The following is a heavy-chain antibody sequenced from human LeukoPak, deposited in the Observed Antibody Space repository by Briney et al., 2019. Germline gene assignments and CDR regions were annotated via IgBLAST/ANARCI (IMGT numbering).Heavy chain of an antibody. V-gene: IGHV3-23*01. D-gene: IGHD3-10*02. CDR2: ISGSGGST. CDR3: AELGITMIGGV. J-gene: IGHJ6*04. Sequence: QSGGSLRLSCAASGFTFSSYGMRWVRQAPGKGLEWVSAISGSGGSTYYADSVKGRFTISRDNSKNTLYLQMNSLRAEDTAVYYCAELGITMIGGVWGKGTTVTISS. CDR1: GFTFSSYG.